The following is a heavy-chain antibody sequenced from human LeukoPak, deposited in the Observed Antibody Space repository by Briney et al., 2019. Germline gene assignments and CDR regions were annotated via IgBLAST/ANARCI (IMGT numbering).Heavy chain of an antibody. J-gene: IGHJ6*02. V-gene: IGHV4-30-2*01. Sequence: SQTLSLTCAVSGGSISSGGYSWSWIRQPPGKGLEWIGYIYHSGSTYYNPSLKSRVTISVGRSKNQFSLKLSSVTAADTAVYYCARGIAADGSYGMDVWGQGTTVTVSS. CDR1: GGSISSGGYS. D-gene: IGHD6-13*01. CDR3: ARGIAADGSYGMDV. CDR2: IYHSGST.